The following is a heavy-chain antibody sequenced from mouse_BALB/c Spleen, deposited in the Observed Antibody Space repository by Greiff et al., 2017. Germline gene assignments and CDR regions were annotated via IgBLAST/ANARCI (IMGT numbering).Heavy chain of an antibody. CDR1: GYTFSSYW. J-gene: IGHJ4*01. D-gene: IGHD1-3*01. V-gene: IGHV1-9*01. CDR2: ILPGSGST. CDR3: ARTPICSIFYAMDY. Sequence: VQLQQSGAELMKPGASVKISCKATGYTFSSYWIEWVKQRPGHGLEWIGEILPGSGSTNYNEKFKGKATFTADTSSNTAYMQLSSLTSEDSAVYYCARTPICSIFYAMDYWGQGTSVTVSS.